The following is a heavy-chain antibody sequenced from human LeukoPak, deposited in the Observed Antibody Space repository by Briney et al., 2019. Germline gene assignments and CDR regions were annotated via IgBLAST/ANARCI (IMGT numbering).Heavy chain of an antibody. D-gene: IGHD2-2*01. Sequence: SETLSLTCAVYGGSFSGYYWSWIRQPPGKGLEWIGEINHSGSTNHNPSLKSRVTISVDTSKNQFSLKLSSETAADTAVYYCARVYCSSTSCYLYTGYYYMDVWGKGTTVTVSS. CDR3: ARVYCSSTSCYLYTGYYYMDV. V-gene: IGHV4-34*01. CDR1: GGSFSGYY. CDR2: INHSGST. J-gene: IGHJ6*03.